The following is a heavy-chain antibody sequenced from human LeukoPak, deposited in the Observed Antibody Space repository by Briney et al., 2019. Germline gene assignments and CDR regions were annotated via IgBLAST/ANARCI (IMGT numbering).Heavy chain of an antibody. CDR1: GFTFSTYW. J-gene: IGHJ4*02. CDR2: IKSDGSEN. Sequence: GGSLRLSCAASGFTFSTYWMTWVRQAPGKGLEWVAHIKSDGSENYYVDSLKGRFTISRDNAKNSLYLQMNSLRAEDTAMYYCARDRIFKEGSYFFDYWGQGTLVTVSS. CDR3: ARDRIFKEGSYFFDY. D-gene: IGHD2-21*01. V-gene: IGHV3-7*01.